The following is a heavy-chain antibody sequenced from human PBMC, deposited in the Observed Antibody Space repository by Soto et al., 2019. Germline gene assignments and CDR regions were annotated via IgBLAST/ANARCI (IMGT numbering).Heavy chain of an antibody. J-gene: IGHJ5*02. CDR2: ISGSGGDV. Sequence: EVQVVESGGGLVKPGGSLRLSCAASGFTFSSYSINWVRHAPGKGLGWVLSISGSGGDVYCADKVKRRFTITRDNAQNSLYLQMNRLRAEDTAVYYCARVVDYDSVWGSYRADWFDRWRQGPLITVSA. V-gene: IGHV3-21*01. CDR3: ARVVDYDSVWGSYRADWFDR. CDR1: GFTFSSYS. D-gene: IGHD3-16*02.